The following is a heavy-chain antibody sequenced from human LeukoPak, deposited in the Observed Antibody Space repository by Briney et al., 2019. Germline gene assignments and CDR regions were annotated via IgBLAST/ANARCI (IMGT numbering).Heavy chain of an antibody. CDR1: GFTFSSYS. CDR2: ISSSSSTI. J-gene: IGHJ4*02. CDR3: ARGSRYYGSGEDLFDY. D-gene: IGHD3-10*01. V-gene: IGHV3-48*01. Sequence: PGGSLRLSCAASGFTFSSYSMNWVRQAPGKGLEWVSYISSSSSTIYYADSVKGRFTISRDNAKNSLYLQMNSLRAEDTAVYYCARGSRYYGSGEDLFDYWGQGTLVTVSS.